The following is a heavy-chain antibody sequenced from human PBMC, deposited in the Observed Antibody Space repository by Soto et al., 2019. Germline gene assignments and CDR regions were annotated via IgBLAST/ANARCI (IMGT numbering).Heavy chain of an antibody. J-gene: IGHJ4*02. CDR3: ARSSDYYDSSGYEFDY. Sequence: GGSLRLSCAASGFTFSSYAMHWVRQAPGKGLEYVSAISSNGGSTYYADSVKGRFTISRDNSKNTLYLRMGSLRAEDMAVYYCARSSDYYDSSGYEFDYWGQGTLVTVSS. CDR1: GFTFSSYA. D-gene: IGHD3-22*01. CDR2: ISSNGGST. V-gene: IGHV3-64*02.